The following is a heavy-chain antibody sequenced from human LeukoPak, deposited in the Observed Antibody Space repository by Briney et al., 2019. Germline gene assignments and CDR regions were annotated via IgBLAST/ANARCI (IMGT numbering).Heavy chain of an antibody. J-gene: IGHJ6*03. Sequence: SETLSLTCTVAGGSMSYLYWSWIRQPPGKGLEWIGYIYYSGSTSYNPSLKSRVSISVDTSKNQFSLKLSSVTAADTAVYYCARVYCRSTSCYLRGYHFYHMDVWGKGTTVTVSS. CDR2: IYYSGST. CDR3: ARVYCRSTSCYLRGYHFYHMDV. V-gene: IGHV4-59*01. CDR1: GGSMSYLY. D-gene: IGHD2-2*01.